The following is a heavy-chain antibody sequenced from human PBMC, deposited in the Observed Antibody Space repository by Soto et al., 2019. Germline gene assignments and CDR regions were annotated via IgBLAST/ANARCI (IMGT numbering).Heavy chain of an antibody. J-gene: IGHJ4*02. D-gene: IGHD1-26*01. CDR3: ATGFGNYWAFDY. CDR2: ISNDGSNK. Sequence: QVHLVESGGGVVQPGRSLRLSCAASGFSFSTYGMHWVRQAPGKGLEWVAVISNDGSNKYYADSVKGRFTISRDNSKNTLYLQMNSLRAEDTAVYYCATGFGNYWAFDYWGQGTLVTVSS. V-gene: IGHV3-30*03. CDR1: GFSFSTYG.